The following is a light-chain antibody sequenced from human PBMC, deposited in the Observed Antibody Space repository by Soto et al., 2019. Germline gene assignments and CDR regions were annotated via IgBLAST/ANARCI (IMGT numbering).Light chain of an antibody. Sequence: DIQMTQSPSTLSGSVGDRVTITCRASQTISSWLAWYQRKPGKAPKLLIYKASTLKSGVPSRFSGSGSGTEFTLTISSLQPDDFATYYCQPYNSYSEAFGQGTKVDI. CDR2: KAS. CDR3: QPYNSYSEA. V-gene: IGKV1-5*03. J-gene: IGKJ1*01. CDR1: QTISSW.